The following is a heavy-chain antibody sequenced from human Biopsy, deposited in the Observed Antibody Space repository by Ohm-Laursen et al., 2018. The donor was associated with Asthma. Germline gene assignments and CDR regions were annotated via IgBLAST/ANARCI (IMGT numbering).Heavy chain of an antibody. J-gene: IGHJ3*01. CDR3: ARTYYDFLTGQVNDAFAL. V-gene: IGHV1-3*01. CDR2: INAGDGNT. CDR1: GYNFISFA. D-gene: IGHD3-9*01. Sequence: SVKVSCKASGYNFISFAIHWVRQAPGQRLEWMGWINAGDGNTKYSQKFQGRVTITRDTSASTAYMDLRSLRSEDTAMYYCARTYYDFLTGQVNDAFALWGQGTMVTVSS.